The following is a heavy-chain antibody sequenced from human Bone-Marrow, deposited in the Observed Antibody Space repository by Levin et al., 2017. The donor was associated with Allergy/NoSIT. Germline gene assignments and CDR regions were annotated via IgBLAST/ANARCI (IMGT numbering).Heavy chain of an antibody. V-gene: IGHV3-23*01. D-gene: IGHD5-24*01. CDR2: ISGTSAGT. CDR1: GFTFNMYA. CDR3: ARVQGRHLLTLQFWRGSVYYFDV. Sequence: GESLKISCAASGFTFNMYAMTWVRQAPGKGLEWVSTISGTSAGTYYADSVQGRFTISRDNSKNTLFLEMNSLKAEDSAVYYCARVQGRHLLTLQFWRGSVYYFDVWGPGTLVTVSS. J-gene: IGHJ4*02.